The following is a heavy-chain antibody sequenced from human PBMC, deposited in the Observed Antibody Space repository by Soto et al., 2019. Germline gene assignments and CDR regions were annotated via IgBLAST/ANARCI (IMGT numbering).Heavy chain of an antibody. D-gene: IGHD2-15*01. J-gene: IGHJ6*02. CDR1: GFTFDDYA. Sequence: PGGSLRLSCAASGFTFDDYARHWVRQAPGKGLEWVSCISWNSGSIGYADSVKGRFTISRDNAKNSLYLQMNSLRTEDTALYYCAKEGFPSYSHYGKDVWGQGTTVTV. CDR3: AKEGFPSYSHYGKDV. CDR2: ISWNSGSI. V-gene: IGHV3-9*01.